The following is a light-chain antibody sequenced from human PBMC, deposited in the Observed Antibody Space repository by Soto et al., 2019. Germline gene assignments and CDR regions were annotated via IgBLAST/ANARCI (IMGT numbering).Light chain of an antibody. Sequence: DLQMTQSPSTLSASVGDRVIITCRARQTIGSWLSLYQQKPGKAPELLIYDDSTLEGGVPSRFSGSGSGTEFSLTITSLQPDDFATFYFQQYSSFPRTFGQGTKVDIK. CDR2: DDS. CDR3: QQYSSFPRT. J-gene: IGKJ1*01. V-gene: IGKV1-5*01. CDR1: QTIGSW.